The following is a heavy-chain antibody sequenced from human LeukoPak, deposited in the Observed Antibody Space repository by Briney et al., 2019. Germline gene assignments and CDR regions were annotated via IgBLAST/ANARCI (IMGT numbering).Heavy chain of an antibody. D-gene: IGHD4-17*01. J-gene: IGHJ4*02. V-gene: IGHV4-38-2*02. CDR2: IYHSGST. Sequence: SESLSLTWTVSGYSISSGYYWGWIRQPPGKGLGGIGSIYHSGSTYYNPSRKSRVTISVDTTKNQFSLKLSSVTAADTAVYYCARDIRIYGDYSFDYWGQGTLVSVAS. CDR1: GYSISSGYY. CDR3: ARDIRIYGDYSFDY.